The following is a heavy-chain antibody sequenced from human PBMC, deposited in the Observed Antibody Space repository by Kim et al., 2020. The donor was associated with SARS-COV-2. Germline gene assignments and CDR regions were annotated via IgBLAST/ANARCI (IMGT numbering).Heavy chain of an antibody. J-gene: IGHJ3*02. Sequence: GESLKISCKGSGYSFTSYWIGWVRQMPGKGLEWMGIIYPGDSDTRYSPSFQGQVTISADKSISTAYLQWSSLKASDTAMYYCARHQPIQDIVVVPAAIHAFDIWGQGTMVTVSS. D-gene: IGHD2-2*01. CDR3: ARHQPIQDIVVVPAAIHAFDI. V-gene: IGHV5-51*01. CDR1: GYSFTSYW. CDR2: IYPGDSDT.